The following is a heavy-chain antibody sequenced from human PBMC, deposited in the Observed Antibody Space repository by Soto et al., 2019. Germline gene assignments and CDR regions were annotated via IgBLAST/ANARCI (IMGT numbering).Heavy chain of an antibody. CDR2: INPNSGGT. CDR1: GYTFTGYY. D-gene: IGHD5-12*01. J-gene: IGHJ6*03. Sequence: ASVKVSCKASGYTFTGYYMHWVRQAPGQGLEWMGWINPNSGGTNYAQKFQGWVTMTRDTSISTAYMELSRLRSDDTAVYYCARWGATMEGRWYYYMDVWGKGTTVTVSS. CDR3: ARWGATMEGRWYYYMDV. V-gene: IGHV1-2*04.